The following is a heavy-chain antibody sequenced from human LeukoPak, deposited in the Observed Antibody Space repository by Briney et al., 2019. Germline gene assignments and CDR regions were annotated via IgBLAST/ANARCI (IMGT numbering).Heavy chain of an antibody. CDR2: IKQDGSEK. CDR1: GFTFSSYW. V-gene: IGHV3-7*01. Sequence: GGSLRLSCVASGFTFSSYWMSWVRQAPGKGLEWVANIKQDGSEKYYVDSVKGRFTISRDNAKNSLYLQMNSLRAEDTAVYYCARATATGLYYYYYYMDVWGKGTTVTVSS. D-gene: IGHD6-25*01. CDR3: ARATATGLYYYYYYMDV. J-gene: IGHJ6*03.